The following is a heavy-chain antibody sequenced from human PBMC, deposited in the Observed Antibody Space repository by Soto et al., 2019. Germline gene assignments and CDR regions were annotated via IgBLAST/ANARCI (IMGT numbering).Heavy chain of an antibody. J-gene: IGHJ4*02. CDR3: ARAPRGNYGYPSYFDY. D-gene: IGHD3-10*01. Sequence: SETLSLTCTVSGGSISSYYWSWIRQPPGKGLEWIGYIYYSGSTNYNPSLKSRVTISVDTSKNQFSLKLSSVTAADTAVYYCARAPRGNYGYPSYFDYWGQGTLVTAS. CDR1: GGSISSYY. CDR2: IYYSGST. V-gene: IGHV4-59*01.